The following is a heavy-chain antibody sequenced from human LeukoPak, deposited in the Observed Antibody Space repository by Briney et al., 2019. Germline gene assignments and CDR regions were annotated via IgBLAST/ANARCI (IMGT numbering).Heavy chain of an antibody. CDR2: INPSGGST. Sequence: GASVKVSSKVAGHTLTELSMHWVRQAPGQGREGMGIINPSGGSTSYAQKFQGRVTMTRDTSTSTVYMELSSLRSEDTAVYYCAREPGIGGYYYMDVWGKGTTVTVSS. V-gene: IGHV1-46*01. J-gene: IGHJ6*03. D-gene: IGHD3-10*01. CDR1: GHTLTELS. CDR3: AREPGIGGYYYMDV.